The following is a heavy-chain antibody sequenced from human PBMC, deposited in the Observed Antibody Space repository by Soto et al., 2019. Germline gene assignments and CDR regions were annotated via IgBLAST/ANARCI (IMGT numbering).Heavy chain of an antibody. D-gene: IGHD3-3*01. CDR1: GFAVRGLE. V-gene: IGHV3-48*03. J-gene: IGHJ6*02. CDR2: ISSGASNM. CDR3: ARDPNYDFWSGYRNKEGTYGMDV. Sequence: GSLRLGCAASGFAVRGLEVNWVRQAPGKGLEWVSYISSGASNMYYADSVKGRFTISRDNAQSSLYLQMNSLRVEDTAVYYCARDPNYDFWSGYRNKEGTYGMDVWGQGTTVTVSS.